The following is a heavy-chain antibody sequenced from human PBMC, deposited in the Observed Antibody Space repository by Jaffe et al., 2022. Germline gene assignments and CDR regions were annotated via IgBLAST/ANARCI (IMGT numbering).Heavy chain of an antibody. D-gene: IGHD3-10*01. V-gene: IGHV4-4*02. Sequence: QVQLQESGPGLVKPSGTLSLTCAVSGGSISSSNWWSWVRQPPGKGLEWIGEIYHSGSTNYNPSLKSRVTISVDKSKNQFSLKLSSVTAADTAVYYCASSPLDYGSGSYYNNNWFDPWGQGTLVTVSS. CDR2: IYHSGST. CDR1: GGSISSSNW. CDR3: ASSPLDYGSGSYYNNNWFDP. J-gene: IGHJ5*02.